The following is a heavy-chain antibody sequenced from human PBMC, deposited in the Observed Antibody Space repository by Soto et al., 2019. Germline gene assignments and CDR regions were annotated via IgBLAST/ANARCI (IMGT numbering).Heavy chain of an antibody. J-gene: IGHJ4*02. CDR3: ARDPKTSGGQHWAFNYFDS. D-gene: IGHD7-27*01. Sequence: GGSLRLSCAASGFSFSISPIHCVRHSPFKWPEWVALISYDGTNKFYADSVKGRFTISRDNSKSTLYLQVDSLRPEDAAVYYCARDPKTSGGQHWAFNYFDSWGQGTLVTVSS. CDR2: ISYDGTNK. CDR1: GFSFSISP. V-gene: IGHV3-30-3*01.